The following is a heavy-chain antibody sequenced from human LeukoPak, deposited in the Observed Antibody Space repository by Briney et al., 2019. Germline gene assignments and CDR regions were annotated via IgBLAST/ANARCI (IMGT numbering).Heavy chain of an antibody. V-gene: IGHV4-31*03. CDR1: GGSISSGASD. D-gene: IGHD2-2*01. Sequence: SETLSLTCTVSGGSISSGASDWGWIRQHPKRGLEWVGYINHSGSTYYNPSLGSRVTMSVDTSKNQFSLKLSSVTAADTAVYYCARGAPGYCSSPSCYRNNWFDPGGRGPLATVSS. J-gene: IGHJ5*02. CDR2: INHSGST. CDR3: ARGAPGYCSSPSCYRNNWFDP.